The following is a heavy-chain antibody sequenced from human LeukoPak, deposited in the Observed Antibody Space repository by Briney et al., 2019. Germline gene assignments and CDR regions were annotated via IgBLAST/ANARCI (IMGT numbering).Heavy chain of an antibody. Sequence: SQTLSLTCTVSGGSISSGGYYWSWIRQHPGKGLEWIGYIYYSGSTYYNPSLKSRVTISVDMSKNQFSLKLSSVTAADTAVYYCARDHRGYSYGLFDNWGQGTLVTVSS. J-gene: IGHJ4*02. D-gene: IGHD5-18*01. CDR1: GGSISSGGYY. CDR3: ARDHRGYSYGLFDN. CDR2: IYYSGST. V-gene: IGHV4-31*03.